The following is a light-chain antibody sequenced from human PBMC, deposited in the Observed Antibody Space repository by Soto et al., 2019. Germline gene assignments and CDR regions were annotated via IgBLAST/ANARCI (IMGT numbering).Light chain of an antibody. V-gene: IGLV7-46*01. CDR3: LLSYRDFWV. CDR1: TGAVTSRHY. J-gene: IGLJ3*02. Sequence: QTVVTQEPSLTVSPGGTVTLTCGSSTGAVTSRHYPYWFQQKPGQAPRTLIYDTISKHSWTPARFSASLLGAKAALTLSGAQPEDEAEYYCLLSYRDFWVFGGGTKVTVL. CDR2: DTI.